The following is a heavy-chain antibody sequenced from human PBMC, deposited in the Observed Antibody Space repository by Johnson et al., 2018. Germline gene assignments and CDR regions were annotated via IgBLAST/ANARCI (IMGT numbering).Heavy chain of an antibody. CDR2: INWNSGSI. CDR3: AKDISYCRGGSCHGGAFDI. CDR1: GFTFEDYA. V-gene: IGHV3-9*01. Sequence: VQLVQSGGGLVQPGRSLRLSCAASGFTFEDYAMHWVRQAPGKGLEWVSGINWNSGSIGYADSVKGRFTISRDNAKKSLHLQMHSLRAEDTALYYCAKDISYCRGGSCHGGAFDIWGQGTMVTVSS. D-gene: IGHD2-15*01. J-gene: IGHJ3*02.